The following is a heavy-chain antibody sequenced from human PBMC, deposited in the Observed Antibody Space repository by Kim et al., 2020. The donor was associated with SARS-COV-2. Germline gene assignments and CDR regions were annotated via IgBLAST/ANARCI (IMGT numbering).Heavy chain of an antibody. CDR3: AREVLQQLENWFDP. J-gene: IGHJ5*02. Sequence: AQKLKGRVTMTTDTSTSTAYMELRSLRSDDTAVYYCAREVLQQLENWFDPWGQGTLVTVSS. V-gene: IGHV1-18*01. D-gene: IGHD6-13*01.